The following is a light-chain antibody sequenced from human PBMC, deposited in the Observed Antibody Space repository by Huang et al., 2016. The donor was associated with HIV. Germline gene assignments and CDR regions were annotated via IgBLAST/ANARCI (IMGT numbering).Light chain of an antibody. V-gene: IGKV3-15*01. J-gene: IGKJ1*01. CDR3: QQYNNWPPWT. CDR1: QSVNKK. Sequence: EVVMTQSPVPLSVSPGERATLSCRASQSVNKKLAWFQQKPGQAPRLLIHDASIRATGIPDRFSGSGSGTEFTLTISSLQSEDFAVYYCQQYNNWPPWTFGQGTKVEIK. CDR2: DAS.